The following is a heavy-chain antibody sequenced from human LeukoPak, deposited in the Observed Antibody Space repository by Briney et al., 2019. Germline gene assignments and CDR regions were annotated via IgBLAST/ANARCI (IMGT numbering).Heavy chain of an antibody. CDR1: GFTFNNYA. D-gene: IGHD7-27*01. CDR2: ISGSGGST. Sequence: GGSLRLSCGASGFTFNNYAMSWVRQAPGKGLEWASAISGSGGSTDYADSVKGRFTISRDKSKNTLYLQMNSLRAEDTAVYYCAKDGGLWVSAHWGDSWGRGTLVTVSS. V-gene: IGHV3-23*01. CDR3: AKDGGLWVSAHWGDS. J-gene: IGHJ4*02.